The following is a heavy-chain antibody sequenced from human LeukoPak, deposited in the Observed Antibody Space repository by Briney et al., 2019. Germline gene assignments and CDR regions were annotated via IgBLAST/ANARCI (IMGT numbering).Heavy chain of an antibody. CDR2: IGISTSRI. D-gene: IGHD4-23*01. CDR3: ASGTGGGNPFDY. CDR1: GFTFSSYS. Sequence: GGSLRLSCAASGFTFSSYSMNWVRQAPGKGLEWVSYIGISTSRIYYADSVKGRFTISRDNAKNSLYLQMDSLRAEDTAVYYCASGTGGGNPFDYWGQGTLVTVSS. J-gene: IGHJ4*02. V-gene: IGHV3-48*04.